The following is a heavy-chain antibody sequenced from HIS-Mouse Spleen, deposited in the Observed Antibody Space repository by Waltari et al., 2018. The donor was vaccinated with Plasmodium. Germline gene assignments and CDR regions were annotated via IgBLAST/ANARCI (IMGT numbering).Heavy chain of an antibody. CDR3: ARLTYSSSYY. D-gene: IGHD6-6*01. J-gene: IGHJ4*02. CDR2: IYYSGRT. V-gene: IGHV4-39*01. Sequence: QLQLQESGPGLVKPSETLSLTCTVSGGSISSSSYYWGWIRQPPGKGLEWIGSIYYSGRTYSTPPLKSRVTISVDTSKNQFSLKLSSVTSADTAVYYCARLTYSSSYYWGQGTLVTVSS. CDR1: GGSISSSSYY.